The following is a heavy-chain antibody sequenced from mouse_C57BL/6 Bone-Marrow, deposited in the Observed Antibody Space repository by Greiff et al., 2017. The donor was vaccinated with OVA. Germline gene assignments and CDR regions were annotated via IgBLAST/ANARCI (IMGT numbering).Heavy chain of an antibody. CDR3: ARETTVVATEWYFDV. Sequence: QVQLKQPGAELVRPGSSVKLSCKASGYTFTIYWMHWVKQRPIQGLEWIGNIDPSDSETHYNQKFKDKATLTVDKSSSTAYMQLSSLTSEDSAVYYCARETTVVATEWYFDVWGTGTTVTVSS. J-gene: IGHJ1*03. D-gene: IGHD1-1*01. CDR2: IDPSDSET. CDR1: GYTFTIYW. V-gene: IGHV1-52*01.